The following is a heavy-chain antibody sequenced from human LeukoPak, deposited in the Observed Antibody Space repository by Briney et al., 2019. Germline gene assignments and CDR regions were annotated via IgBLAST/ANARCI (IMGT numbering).Heavy chain of an antibody. CDR2: INHSGST. CDR1: GGSFSGYY. J-gene: IGHJ4*02. CDR3: ARGGGRDGYKPPVDY. D-gene: IGHD5-12*01. Sequence: SETLSLTCAVYGGSFSGYYWSWIRQPPGKGLEWIGEINHSGSTNYNPSLKSRVTISVDTSKNQFSLKLSSATAADTAVYYCARGGGRDGYKPPVDYWGQGTLVTVSS. V-gene: IGHV4-34*01.